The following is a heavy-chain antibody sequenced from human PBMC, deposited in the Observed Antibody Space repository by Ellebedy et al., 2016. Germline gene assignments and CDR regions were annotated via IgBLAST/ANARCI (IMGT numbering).Heavy chain of an antibody. J-gene: IGHJ4*02. CDR3: ARDVDYVSGSWGYFDY. D-gene: IGHD3-10*01. Sequence: GGSLRLXXADSGFTFSTSSLNWVRQAPGKGLEWVSSISDSGATIYYADSLKGRFTISRDNAKNSVYLQMNSLRVEDTAVYYCARDVDYVSGSWGYFDYWGQGTLVTVSS. V-gene: IGHV3-21*01. CDR2: ISDSGATI. CDR1: GFTFSTSS.